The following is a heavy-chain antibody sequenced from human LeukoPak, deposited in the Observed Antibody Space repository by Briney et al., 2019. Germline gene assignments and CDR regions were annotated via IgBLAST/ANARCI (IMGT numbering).Heavy chain of an antibody. CDR1: GFSFSTFE. V-gene: IGHV3-48*03. CDR3: ATRVV. CDR2: ISDRGSTM. J-gene: IGHJ4*02. Sequence: SGGSLRLSCVASGFSFSTFEMNWVRQAPGKGLEWISYISDRGSTMYYADSVKGRFTISRDNARNSLYLQMSSLRAEDTAVYYCATRVVRGQGTLVTVSS.